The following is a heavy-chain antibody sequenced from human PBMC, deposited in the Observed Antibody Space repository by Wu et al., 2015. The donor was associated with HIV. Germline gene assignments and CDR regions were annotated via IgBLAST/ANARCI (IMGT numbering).Heavy chain of an antibody. V-gene: IGHV1-18*01. Sequence: QVHLVQSGAEVKRPGASVKVSCKASGYTFNSYGISWVRQAPGQGLEWMGWISPYKSNTNSAQKFQGRVTMTTDTSTNTAYMELWSLRPDDTAVYFCARQTTGGPWHYYYYIDVWGKGTTVTVSS. CDR2: ISPYKSNT. CDR1: GYTFNSYG. CDR3: ARQTTGGPWHYYYYIDV. J-gene: IGHJ6*03. D-gene: IGHD2-8*02.